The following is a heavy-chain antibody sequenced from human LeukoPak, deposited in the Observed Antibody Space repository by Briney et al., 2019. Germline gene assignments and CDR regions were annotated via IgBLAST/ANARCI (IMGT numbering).Heavy chain of an antibody. V-gene: IGHV1-2*02. CDR3: ARRGRQYSSSWYNDY. CDR1: GYTFTGYY. CDR2: INPNSGGT. D-gene: IGHD6-13*01. Sequence: ASVNVSCKASGYTFTGYYMHWVRQAPGQGLEWMGWINPNSGGTNYAQKFQGRVTMTRDTSISTAYMELSRLRSDDTAVYYCARRGRQYSSSWYNDYWGQGTLVTVSS. J-gene: IGHJ4*02.